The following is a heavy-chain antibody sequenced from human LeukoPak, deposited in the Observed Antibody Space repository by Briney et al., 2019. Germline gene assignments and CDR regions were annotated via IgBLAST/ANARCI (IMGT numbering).Heavy chain of an antibody. CDR1: GFTFSSYA. CDR2: ISGSGGST. Sequence: GGSLRLSCAASGFTFSSYARRWVRQAPGKGLEGVSAISGSGGSTYYADSVKGRFTISRDNSKNTLYLQMNSLRAEDTAVYYCAKLDGYNSMYYFDCWGQGTLVTVSS. V-gene: IGHV3-23*01. J-gene: IGHJ4*02. D-gene: IGHD1-1*01. CDR3: AKLDGYNSMYYFDC.